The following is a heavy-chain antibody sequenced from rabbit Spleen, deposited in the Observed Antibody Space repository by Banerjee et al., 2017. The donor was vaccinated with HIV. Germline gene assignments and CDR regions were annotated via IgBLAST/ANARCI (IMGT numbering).Heavy chain of an antibody. Sequence: QVKETGGGLVQPGGSLTLSCKASGFDFTSYYMTWVRQAPGKGLEWIGLTEPIFDTTYYANWVNGRFTISSHNAQSTLFLQLNSLTAADTATYFCVREVAAKFSLWGPGTLVTVS. CDR2: TEPIFDTT. CDR3: VREVAAKFSL. V-gene: IGHV1S7*01. CDR1: GFDFTSYY. D-gene: IGHD4-1*01. J-gene: IGHJ4*01.